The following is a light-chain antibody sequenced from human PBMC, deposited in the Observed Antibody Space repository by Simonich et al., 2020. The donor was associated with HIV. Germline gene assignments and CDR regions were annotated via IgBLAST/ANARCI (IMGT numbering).Light chain of an antibody. CDR3: QQYYSTPRT. CDR1: QSVLYSSNNKNY. Sequence: DIVMNQSQDPLAGSLGERATINCQSSQSVLYSSNNKNYLAWYQQKPGQPPKLLIYWASTRESGVPDRFSGSGSGTDFTLTISSLQAEDVAVYYCQQYYSTPRTFGQGTKVEIK. J-gene: IGKJ1*01. CDR2: WAS. V-gene: IGKV4-1*01.